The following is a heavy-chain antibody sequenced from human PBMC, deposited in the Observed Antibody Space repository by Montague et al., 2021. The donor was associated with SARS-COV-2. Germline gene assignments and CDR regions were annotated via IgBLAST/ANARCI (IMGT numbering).Heavy chain of an antibody. D-gene: IGHD3-22*01. CDR1: GGAISGSSYY. Sequence: SETRSLTCTVSGGAISGSSYYWGWIRQPPGKGLEWIGSIYYSGSTYYNPSLQSRVTISVDTSKNQFSLKLSSVTAADTAVYYCARDTRITMLVVVNRYGMDVWGQGTTVTVSS. J-gene: IGHJ6*02. V-gene: IGHV4-39*07. CDR2: IYYSGST. CDR3: ARDTRITMLVVVNRYGMDV.